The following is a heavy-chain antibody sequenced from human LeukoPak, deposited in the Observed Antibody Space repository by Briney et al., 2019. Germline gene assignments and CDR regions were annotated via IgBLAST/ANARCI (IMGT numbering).Heavy chain of an antibody. V-gene: IGHV4-34*01. CDR3: ARGGLHCGDDCYIGG. CDR1: SGSFSPYY. CDR2: INHGGYI. Sequence: PSETLSLTCAVYSGSFSPYYLSWLRQSPGKGLEWIGEINHGGYISYNPSLRGRVIMSVDTSKNQISLKLYSVTAADTAVYYCARGGLHCGDDCYIGGWGQGTLVTVSS. D-gene: IGHD2-21*01. J-gene: IGHJ4*02.